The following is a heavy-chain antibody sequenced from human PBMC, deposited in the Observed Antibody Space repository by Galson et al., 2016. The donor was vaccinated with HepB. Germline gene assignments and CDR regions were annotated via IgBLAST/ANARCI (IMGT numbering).Heavy chain of an antibody. CDR3: ARCGLGYCTGGGCTPFDP. Sequence: SLRLSCAASGFPFSSYDMHWVRQSTGKGLEWVSGTGTAGDTFYAGSVKGRFNISRENAENSLYPQMNRLRVGDTAVYYCARCGLGYCTGGGCTPFDPWGQGTLVTVSS. CDR1: GFPFSSYD. D-gene: IGHD2-8*02. V-gene: IGHV3-13*01. J-gene: IGHJ5*02. CDR2: TGTAGDT.